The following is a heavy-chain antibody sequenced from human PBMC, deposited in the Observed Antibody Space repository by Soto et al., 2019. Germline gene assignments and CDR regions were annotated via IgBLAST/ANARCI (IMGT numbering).Heavy chain of an antibody. Sequence: QVQLVQSGAEVKKPGSSVKVSCKASGGTFSSYAISWVRQAPGQGLEWMGGIIPIFGTANYAQEFQGRVTITADESTSTAYMELSSLRSEDTAVYYCASRTGTTDYYYYYGMDVWGQGTTVTVSS. CDR3: ASRTGTTDYYYYYGMDV. J-gene: IGHJ6*02. CDR1: GGTFSSYA. V-gene: IGHV1-69*01. CDR2: IIPIFGTA. D-gene: IGHD1-7*01.